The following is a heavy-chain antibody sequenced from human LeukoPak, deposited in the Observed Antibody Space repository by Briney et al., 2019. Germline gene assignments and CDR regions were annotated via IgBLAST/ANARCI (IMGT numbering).Heavy chain of an antibody. CDR1: GGSISSYY. CDR2: IYTRGST. V-gene: IGHV4-4*07. J-gene: IGHJ4*02. Sequence: SETLSLTCTVSGGSISSYYWSWIRQPAGKGLEWIGRIYTRGSTNYNPSLKSRVTMSVDTSKNQFSLKLSSVTAADTAVYYCARMYSSSWPFDYWGQGTLVTVSS. D-gene: IGHD6-13*01. CDR3: ARMYSSSWPFDY.